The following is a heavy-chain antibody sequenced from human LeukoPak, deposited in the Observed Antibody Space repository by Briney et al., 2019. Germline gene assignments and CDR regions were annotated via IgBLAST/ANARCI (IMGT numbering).Heavy chain of an antibody. CDR2: IYTSGST. J-gene: IGHJ4*02. D-gene: IGHD5-12*01. CDR1: GGSISSGSYY. V-gene: IGHV4-61*02. Sequence: SQTLSLTCTVSGGSISSGSYYWSWIRQPAGKGLEWIGRIYTSGSTNYNPSLKSRVTISVDTSKNQFSLKLSSVTAADTAVYYCARGRYSGYDYHVSGYWGQGTLVTVSS. CDR3: ARGRYSGYDYHVSGY.